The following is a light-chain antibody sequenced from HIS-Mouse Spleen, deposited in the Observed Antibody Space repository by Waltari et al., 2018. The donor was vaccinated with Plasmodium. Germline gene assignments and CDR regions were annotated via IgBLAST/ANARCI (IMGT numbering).Light chain of an antibody. CDR2: DNN. V-gene: IGLV1-51*01. CDR1: GSNIGTRY. J-gene: IGLJ2*01. CDR3: GTWDSSLSAGVV. Sequence: QSVLTQPPSVSAAPGQKVTISCSGSGSNIGTRYVSWSQQLPGTAPKLLIYDNNKRPSGIPDRFSGSKSGTSATLGITGLQTGDEADYYCGTWDSSLSAGVVFGGGTKLTVL.